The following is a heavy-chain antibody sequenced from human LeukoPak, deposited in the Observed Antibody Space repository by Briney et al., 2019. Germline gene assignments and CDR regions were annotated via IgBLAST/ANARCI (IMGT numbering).Heavy chain of an antibody. Sequence: GGSLRLSCAASGFTFSSYTMSWVRQAPGKGLEWVSSITTSSSSYIYYADSVKGRFTISRDNAKNSLYLQMNSLRVEDTAVYYCARDYKNYDGFDYWGQGTLVTVSS. V-gene: IGHV3-21*01. CDR3: ARDYKNYDGFDY. CDR2: ITTSSSSYI. D-gene: IGHD3-10*01. CDR1: GFTFSSYT. J-gene: IGHJ4*02.